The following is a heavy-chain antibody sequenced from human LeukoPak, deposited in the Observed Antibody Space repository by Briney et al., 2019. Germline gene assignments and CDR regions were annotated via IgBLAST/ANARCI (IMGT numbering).Heavy chain of an antibody. CDR2: IYYSGTT. J-gene: IGHJ4*02. Sequence: SDTLSLTCSVSAGSISSHYWTWIRQPPGKGLEWIGFIYYSGTTNHNPSLKSRVTISVDTSKNQFSLKLSSVTAADTAVYYCARENPYSRRQLDNWGQGTLVTVSS. V-gene: IGHV4-59*11. CDR1: AGSISSHY. D-gene: IGHD4-11*01. CDR3: ARENPYSRRQLDN.